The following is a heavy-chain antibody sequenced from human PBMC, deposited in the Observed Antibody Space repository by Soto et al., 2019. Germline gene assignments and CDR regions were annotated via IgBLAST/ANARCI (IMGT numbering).Heavy chain of an antibody. CDR1: GWSFSGYY. CDR2: VNHSGST. J-gene: IGHJ4*02. CDR3: ASGYARNFDY. D-gene: IGHD2-2*01. Sequence: SETLALTCAVYGWSFSGYYGSWIRQPPGKGQDRIGEVNHSGSTNYNHSLKSRGTISVDTAKNQFSLKLSSLTSADTAVYYCASGYARNFDYWGQATLVTVSS. V-gene: IGHV4-34*01.